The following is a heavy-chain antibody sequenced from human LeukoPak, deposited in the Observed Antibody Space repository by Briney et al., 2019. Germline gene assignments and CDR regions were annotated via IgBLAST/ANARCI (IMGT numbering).Heavy chain of an antibody. J-gene: IGHJ4*02. CDR3: ATQNPTYFDS. CDR1: GVSFSCYY. Sequence: PSETLSLTCAVYGVSFSCYYWSWIRQPPGKGLEWIGEINHSGSTNYNPSLKSRVTISVDTSKNQFSLKLSSVTAADTAVYYCATQNPTYFDSWGQGTLVTVSS. CDR2: INHSGST. V-gene: IGHV4-34*01.